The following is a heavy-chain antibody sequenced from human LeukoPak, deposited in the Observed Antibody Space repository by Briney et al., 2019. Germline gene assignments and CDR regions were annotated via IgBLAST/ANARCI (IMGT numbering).Heavy chain of an antibody. CDR2: INSDGSST. V-gene: IGHV3-74*01. CDR1: GFTFSSYW. CDR3: AKTTWPAYFDY. D-gene: IGHD4-17*01. J-gene: IGHJ4*02. Sequence: GGSLRLSCAASGFTFSSYWMHWVRQASGKGLVWVSRINSDGSSTSYADSVKGRFTISRDNAKNTLYLQMNSLRAEDTAVYYCAKTTWPAYFDYWGQGTLVTVSS.